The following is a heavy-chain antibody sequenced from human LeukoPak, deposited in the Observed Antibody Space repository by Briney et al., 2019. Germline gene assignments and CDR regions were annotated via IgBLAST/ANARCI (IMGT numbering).Heavy chain of an antibody. CDR2: INPNSGGT. J-gene: IGHJ4*02. D-gene: IGHD6-13*01. Sequence: ASVKVSCKASGYTFTGYYVHWVRQAPGQGLEWMGWINPNSGGTNYAQKFQGRVTMTRDTSISTAYMELSRLRSDDTAVYYCARAVSRLQQLVLDYWGQGTLVTVSS. CDR3: ARAVSRLQQLVLDY. CDR1: GYTFTGYY. V-gene: IGHV1-2*02.